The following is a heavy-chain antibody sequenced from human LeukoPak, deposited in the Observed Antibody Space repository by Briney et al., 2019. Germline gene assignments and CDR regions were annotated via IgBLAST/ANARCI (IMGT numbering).Heavy chain of an antibody. Sequence: PGGSLRLSCAASGFTFSSYGMHWVRQAPGKGLEWVTFIRSDGSNKYYADSVKGRFTISRDNSKNTLYLQMNSLRAEDTAVYYCARDGPGSYLYYFDYWGQGTLVTVSS. J-gene: IGHJ4*02. CDR1: GFTFSSYG. V-gene: IGHV3-30*02. CDR2: IRSDGSNK. CDR3: ARDGPGSYLYYFDY. D-gene: IGHD3-10*01.